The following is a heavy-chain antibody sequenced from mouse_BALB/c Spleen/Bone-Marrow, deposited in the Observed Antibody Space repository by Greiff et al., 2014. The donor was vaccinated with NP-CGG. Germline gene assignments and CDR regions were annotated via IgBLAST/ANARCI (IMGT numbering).Heavy chain of an antibody. J-gene: IGHJ2*01. CDR3: TRRGFDF. CDR1: GFNIKDTY. CDR2: IDPENGNI. V-gene: IGHV14-3*02. Sequence: EVQRVESGAELVKPGASVKLSCPASGFNIKDTYIHWVKRRPEQGLEWIGRIDPENGNIKYDPKFQVKATITADTSSNTAYLQLSSLTSEDTAVYYCTRRGFDFWGQGTTLTVSS.